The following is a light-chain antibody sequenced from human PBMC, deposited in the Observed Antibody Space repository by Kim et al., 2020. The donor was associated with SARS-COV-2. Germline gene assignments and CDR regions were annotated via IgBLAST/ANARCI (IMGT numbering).Light chain of an antibody. V-gene: IGKV3-20*01. CDR3: QQYGRSPTT. J-gene: IGKJ5*01. CDR2: GAS. CDR1: QSVSSSY. Sequence: EVLLTQSPGTLSLSPGERAFLSCRASQSVSSSYLAWYQHKPGQSPRLLIHGASSRATGVPDRFRGGGSGTDFTLTITRLEPEDFAVYYCQQYGRSPTTFGQGTRLEIK.